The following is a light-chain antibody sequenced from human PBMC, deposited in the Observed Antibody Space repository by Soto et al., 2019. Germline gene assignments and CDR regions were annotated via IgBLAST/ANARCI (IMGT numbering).Light chain of an antibody. CDR3: QQYNNWPLLT. CDR2: GAS. J-gene: IGKJ4*01. Sequence: EIVMTQSPATLSVSPGERATLSCRASQSVSSNLAWYQQKPGQAPRLLIYGASTRATGIPARFSGSGSGKEFTISISSLQSEDFAVYYCQQYNNWPLLTFGGGTKVEIK. CDR1: QSVSSN. V-gene: IGKV3-15*01.